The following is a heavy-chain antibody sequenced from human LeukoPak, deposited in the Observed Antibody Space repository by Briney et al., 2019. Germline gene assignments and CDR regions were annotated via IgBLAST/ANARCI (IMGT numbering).Heavy chain of an antibody. Sequence: GESLKISCKGSGYSFTTYWIGWVRQMPGKGLEWMGIIYPGDSDTRYSPSFQGQVTISADKSISTAYLQWSSLKASDTAMYYCARHFSSGDYGMDVWGQGTTVTVSS. D-gene: IGHD2/OR15-2a*01. CDR3: ARHFSSGDYGMDV. V-gene: IGHV5-51*01. J-gene: IGHJ6*02. CDR2: IYPGDSDT. CDR1: GYSFTTYW.